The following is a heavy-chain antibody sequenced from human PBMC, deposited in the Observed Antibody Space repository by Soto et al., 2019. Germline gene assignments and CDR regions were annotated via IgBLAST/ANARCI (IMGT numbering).Heavy chain of an antibody. Sequence: QVQLVESGGGVVQPGRSLRLSCAASGFTFSSYAMHWVRQAPGKGLEWVAVISYDGSNKYYADSVKGRFTISRDNSKNTLYLQMNSLRAEDTAVYYCARDSTYVSRGFVCAYWGQGTLVTVSS. CDR1: GFTFSSYA. J-gene: IGHJ4*02. CDR2: ISYDGSNK. CDR3: ARDSTYVSRGFVCAY. V-gene: IGHV3-30-3*01. D-gene: IGHD3-22*01.